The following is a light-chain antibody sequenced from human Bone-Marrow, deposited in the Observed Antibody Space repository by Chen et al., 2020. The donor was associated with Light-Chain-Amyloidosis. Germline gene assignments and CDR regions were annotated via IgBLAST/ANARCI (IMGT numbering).Light chain of an antibody. CDR3: MQALQTYT. V-gene: IGKV2-28*01. J-gene: IGKJ2*01. CDR1: QSLLQGNGYSY. Sequence: ETVMTQSPLSLSVTPGEPASISCRSSQSLLQGNGYSYLEWYLQKPGQSPPRLIYLSVHLASGVPDRCSGSGSGTDFTLKISRVEAEDVGIYYCMQALQTYTFGQGTKLEIK. CDR2: LSV.